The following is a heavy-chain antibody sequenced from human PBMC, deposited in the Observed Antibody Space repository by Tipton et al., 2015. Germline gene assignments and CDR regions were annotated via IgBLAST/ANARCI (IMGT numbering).Heavy chain of an antibody. D-gene: IGHD2-8*02. J-gene: IGHJ4*02. CDR3: ARLGLDTSWWVDY. CDR2: FYPDDSDT. Sequence: QLVQSGAEVKKPGESLKISCKASNYNFPNYWIGWVRQMPGKGLEWMGIFYPDDSDTRYSPSFQGQVTISAAKSISTAYLQWNSLKASDTAMYYCARLGLDTSWWVDYWGQGTLVTVSA. V-gene: IGHV5-51*01. CDR1: NYNFPNYW.